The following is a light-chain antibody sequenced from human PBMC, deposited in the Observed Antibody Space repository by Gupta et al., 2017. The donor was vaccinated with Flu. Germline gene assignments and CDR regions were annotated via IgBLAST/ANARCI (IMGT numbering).Light chain of an antibody. J-gene: IGLJ2*01. CDR3: RSYSGSSTL. Sequence: QSALTQPASVSGSPGQSITISCTGTSSDVGAYNYVAWYQQHPGKAPKLIIFEVDNRPPGVSNRFSGSKSGNTASLTISGLQAEDEAHYYCRSYSGSSTLFGGGTKLTVL. CDR2: EVD. CDR1: SSDVGAYNY. V-gene: IGLV2-14*01.